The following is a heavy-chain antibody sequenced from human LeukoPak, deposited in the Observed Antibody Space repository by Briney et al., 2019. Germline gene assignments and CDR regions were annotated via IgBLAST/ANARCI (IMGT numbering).Heavy chain of an antibody. J-gene: IGHJ4*02. V-gene: IGHV3-21*01. CDR3: SYYFDY. Sequence: GGSLRLSCAASGFTFSDYTTNWVRQAPGKGLEWVSSISSDSTYIYYADSVKGRFTISRDNAKNSLFLQMNSLRAEDTAVYYCSYYFDYWGQGALVTVSS. CDR1: GFTFSDYT. CDR2: ISSDSTYI.